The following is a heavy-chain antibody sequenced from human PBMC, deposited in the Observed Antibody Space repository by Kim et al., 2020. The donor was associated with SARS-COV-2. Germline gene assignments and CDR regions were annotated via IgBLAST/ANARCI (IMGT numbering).Heavy chain of an antibody. J-gene: IGHJ5*02. D-gene: IGHD6-13*01. Sequence: ASVKVSCKASGYTFTSYDINWVRQATGQGLEWMGWMNPNSGNTGYAQKFQGRVTMTRNTSISTAYMELSSLRSEDTAVYYCARDLGAAAGGDWFDPWGQGTLVTVSS. CDR2: MNPNSGNT. CDR1: GYTFTSYD. V-gene: IGHV1-8*01. CDR3: ARDLGAAAGGDWFDP.